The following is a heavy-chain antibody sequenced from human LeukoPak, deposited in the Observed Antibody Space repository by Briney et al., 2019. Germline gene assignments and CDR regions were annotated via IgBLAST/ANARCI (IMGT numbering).Heavy chain of an antibody. D-gene: IGHD2-2*01. CDR1: GGSLTNYY. CDR3: ARPVYCSSTTCAGPFHI. V-gene: IGHV4-34*01. J-gene: IGHJ3*02. Sequence: SETLSLTCAVYGGSLTNYYWSWIRQSPGKGLEWIGKINHRGSTYYSPSLKSRVTISVDTSKNQFSLRLTSVTAADTAVYYCARPVYCSSTTCAGPFHIWGQGTMVTVSS. CDR2: INHRGST.